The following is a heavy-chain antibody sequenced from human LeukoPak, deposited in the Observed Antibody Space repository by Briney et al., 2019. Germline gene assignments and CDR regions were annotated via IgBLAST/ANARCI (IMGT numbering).Heavy chain of an antibody. D-gene: IGHD3-22*01. CDR3: ARDYYDSSGYYVRNGY. J-gene: IGHJ4*02. CDR2: INHSGST. Sequence: PSETLSLTCTVSGGSISSNYWSWIRQPPGKGLEWIGEINHSGSTNYNPSLKSRVTISVDTSKNQFSLKLSSVTAADTAVYYCARDYYDSSGYYVRNGYWGQGTLVTVSS. CDR1: GGSISSNY. V-gene: IGHV4-34*01.